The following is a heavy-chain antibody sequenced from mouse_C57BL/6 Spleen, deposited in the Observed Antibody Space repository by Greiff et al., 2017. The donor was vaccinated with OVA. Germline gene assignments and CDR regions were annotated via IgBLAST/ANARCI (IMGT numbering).Heavy chain of an antibody. CDR1: GYTFTSYW. V-gene: IGHV1-55*01. CDR3: ARYGYDDGYYFDY. D-gene: IGHD2-2*01. CDR2: IYPGSGST. J-gene: IGHJ2*01. Sequence: QVQLQQPGAELVKPGASVKMSCKASGYTFTSYWITWVKQRPGQGLEWIGDIYPGSGSTNYNEKFKSKATLTVDTSSSTAYMQLSSLTSKDSAVYYCARYGYDDGYYFDYWGQGTTLTVSS.